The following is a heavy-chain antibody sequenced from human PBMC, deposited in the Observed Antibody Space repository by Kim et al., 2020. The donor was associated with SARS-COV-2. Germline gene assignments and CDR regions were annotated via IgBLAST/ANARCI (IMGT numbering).Heavy chain of an antibody. J-gene: IGHJ4*02. CDR2: IYYSGST. CDR1: GGSISSGGYY. CDR3: ARTYGDYTMCDY. V-gene: IGHV4-31*03. Sequence: SETLSLTCTVSGGSISSGGYYWSWIRQHPGKGLEWIGYIYYSGSTYYNPSLKSRVTISVDTSKNQFSLKLSSVTAADTAVYYCARTYGDYTMCDYWGQGTLVTVSS. D-gene: IGHD4-17*01.